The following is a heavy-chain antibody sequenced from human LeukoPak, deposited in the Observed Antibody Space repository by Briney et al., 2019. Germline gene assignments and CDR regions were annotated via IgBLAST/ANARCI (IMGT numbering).Heavy chain of an antibody. CDR3: VRQDGSGIYYMDV. J-gene: IGHJ6*03. CDR2: IYPGDSDT. D-gene: IGHD3-10*01. CDR1: GYSFSTFW. V-gene: IGHV5-51*01. Sequence: GESLKISCKGFGYSFSTFWIGWVRQMPGKGLEWMGIIYPGDSDTRYSPSFQGQVTISADKSISTAYLQWNSLKASDTATYYCVRQDGSGIYYMDVWGKGTTVSVSS.